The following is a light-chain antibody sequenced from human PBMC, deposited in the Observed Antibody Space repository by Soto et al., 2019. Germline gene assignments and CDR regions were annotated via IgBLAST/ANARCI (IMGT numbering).Light chain of an antibody. CDR2: DAT. V-gene: IGKV1-13*02. CDR1: QGISSA. CDR3: QHFISYPLT. Sequence: AIQLTQSPSSLSGSVGDTVTITCRATQGISSALAWYQHKPGKAPDLLIYDATSLERGVPTRFRGSGSGSEYTLTISSLQPEDFAAYYCQHFISYPLTFGGGAKVEI. J-gene: IGKJ4*01.